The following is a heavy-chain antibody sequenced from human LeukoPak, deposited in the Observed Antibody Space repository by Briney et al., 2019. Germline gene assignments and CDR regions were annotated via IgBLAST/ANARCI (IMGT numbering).Heavy chain of an antibody. CDR2: IKQDGYEK. CDR1: GFTFSGYW. CDR3: ARDKIVGPTTLDY. J-gene: IGHJ4*02. V-gene: IGHV3-7*01. D-gene: IGHD1-26*01. Sequence: GGSLRLSCVASGFTFSGYWRSWVRQTPEKGLEWVANIKQDGYEKYYVDSVKGRFTISRDNAKNSLYLQMNSLRADDTAVYYCARDKIVGPTTLDYWGQGTLVTVSS.